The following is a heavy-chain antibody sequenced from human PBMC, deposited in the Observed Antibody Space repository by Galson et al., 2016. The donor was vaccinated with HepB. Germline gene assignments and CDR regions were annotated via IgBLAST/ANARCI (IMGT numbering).Heavy chain of an antibody. V-gene: IGHV3-53*01. Sequence: SLRLSCAVSGFTVSSNYMSWVRQAPGKGLQWVSIIYSGGDTYSADSVKGRFIVSRDNSKNTLFLQMNSLRVDDTAVYYCAGVVAVAGGVGFAYWGQGTLVTVSS. CDR1: GFTVSSNY. CDR3: AGVVAVAGGVGFAY. J-gene: IGHJ4*02. D-gene: IGHD6-19*01. CDR2: IYSGGDT.